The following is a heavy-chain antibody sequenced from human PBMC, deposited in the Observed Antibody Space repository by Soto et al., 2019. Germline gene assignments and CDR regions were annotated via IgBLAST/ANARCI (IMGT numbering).Heavy chain of an antibody. CDR3: ARKTDSGGNGGF. Sequence: EVRLVETGGDLIQPGGCLRLSCAVSGFTVSNNYMYWVRQPPGKGLEWVSLIYSHGDTRYADSVRGRFTVSRDNSKNTLYLQMNSLRSEDTAVYYCARKTDSGGNGGFWGQGTLVTVSS. D-gene: IGHD2-15*01. V-gene: IGHV3-53*05. CDR2: IYSHGDT. J-gene: IGHJ4*02. CDR1: GFTVSNNY.